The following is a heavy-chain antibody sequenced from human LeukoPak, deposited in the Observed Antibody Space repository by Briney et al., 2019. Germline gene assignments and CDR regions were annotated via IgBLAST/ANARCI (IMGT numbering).Heavy chain of an antibody. CDR1: GFTFSSYS. CDR3: ARFLGYMDV. CDR2: ISSSGSTI. Sequence: PGGSLRLSCAASGFTFSSYSMNWVRQAPGKGLEWVSYISSSGSTINYADSVKGRFTISRDNAKKSLYLQMNSLRGEDTAVYYCARFLGYMDVWGKGTTVTISS. D-gene: IGHD3-16*01. V-gene: IGHV3-48*04. J-gene: IGHJ6*03.